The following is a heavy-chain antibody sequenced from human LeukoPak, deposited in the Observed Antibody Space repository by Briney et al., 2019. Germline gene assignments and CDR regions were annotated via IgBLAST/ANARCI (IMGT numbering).Heavy chain of an antibody. CDR2: INNVGGSS. Sequence: GGSRRLSCVASGFAFSDFAMTWVRQAPGKGLEWVGYINNVGGSSYYGDSVRGRFSIYRDNSKNTVYLQMSSLRDEDTAIYHCAKKSSLIGYWNWFDPWGQGTLVSVSS. D-gene: IGHD3-9*01. J-gene: IGHJ5*02. CDR1: GFAFSDFA. CDR3: AKKSSLIGYWNWFDP. V-gene: IGHV3-23*01.